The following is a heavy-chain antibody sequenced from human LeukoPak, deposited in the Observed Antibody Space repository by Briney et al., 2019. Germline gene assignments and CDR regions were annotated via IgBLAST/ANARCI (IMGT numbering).Heavy chain of an antibody. D-gene: IGHD3-10*01. V-gene: IGHV4-39*02. CDR3: ARRVGFYGSGSLNYFDP. Sequence: SETLSLTCTVSGVSIGTSSYYWGWIRQPPGKGLEWIGSIFRTGSTYYSASLKSRLSISVATSKIHIVLKLTSVTAADTAVYFCARRVGFYGSGSLNYFDPWGQGILVSVSS. CDR2: IFRTGST. J-gene: IGHJ5*01. CDR1: GVSIGTSSYY.